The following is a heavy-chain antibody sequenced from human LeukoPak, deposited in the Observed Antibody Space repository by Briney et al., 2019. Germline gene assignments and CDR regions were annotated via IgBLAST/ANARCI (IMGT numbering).Heavy chain of an antibody. V-gene: IGHV1-46*01. Sequence: ASVKVSCKASGYTFTSYYMHWVRQAPGQGLEWMGIINPSGGSTSYAQKFQGRVTMTRDTSTSTVYMELSSLRSEDTAVYYCARDRNSYGYWVKYYFDYWGQGTLVTVPS. D-gene: IGHD5-18*01. CDR3: ARDRNSYGYWVKYYFDY. J-gene: IGHJ4*02. CDR1: GYTFTSYY. CDR2: INPSGGST.